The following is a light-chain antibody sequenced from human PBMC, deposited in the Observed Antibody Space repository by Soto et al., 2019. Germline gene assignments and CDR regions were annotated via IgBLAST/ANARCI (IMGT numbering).Light chain of an antibody. CDR1: SSNIGSNY. J-gene: IGLJ2*01. CDR3: AAWDDSLEV. V-gene: IGLV1-47*01. Sequence: QSVLTQPPSASGTPGQRVTISCSGSSSNIGSNYVYWYQQLPGTAPKLLIYRNNQRPSGVPDRFSGSKSGTSASLAISGLRPEDEADYYCAAWDDSLEVFGGGTKLTVL. CDR2: RNN.